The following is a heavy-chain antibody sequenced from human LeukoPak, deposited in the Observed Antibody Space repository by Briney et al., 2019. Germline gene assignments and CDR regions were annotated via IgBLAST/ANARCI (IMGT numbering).Heavy chain of an antibody. J-gene: IGHJ3*02. CDR1: GFTFSSYA. D-gene: IGHD3-22*01. CDR3: AKYVGSGYYYFVGSDAFDI. CDR2: ISGSGGST. V-gene: IGHV3-23*01. Sequence: PGGSLRLSCAASGFTFSSYAMSWVRQAPGKGLEWVSAISGSGGSTYYADSVKGRFTISRDNSKNTLYLQMNSLRAEDTAVYYCAKYVGSGYYYFVGSDAFDIWGQGTMVTVSS.